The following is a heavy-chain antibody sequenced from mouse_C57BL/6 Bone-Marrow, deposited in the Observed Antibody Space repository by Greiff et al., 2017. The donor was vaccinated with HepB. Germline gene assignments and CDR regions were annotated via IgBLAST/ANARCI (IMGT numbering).Heavy chain of an antibody. D-gene: IGHD2-4*01. CDR1: GYTFTSYW. J-gene: IGHJ2*01. V-gene: IGHV1-69*01. CDR3: ARSSIYYDSPDY. Sequence: QVQLQQPGAELVMPGASVKLSCKASGYTFTSYWMHWVKQRPGQGLEWIGEIDPSDSYTNYNQKFKGKSTLTVDKSSSTAYMQLSSLTSEDSAVYYCARSSIYYDSPDYWGQGTTRTVSS. CDR2: IDPSDSYT.